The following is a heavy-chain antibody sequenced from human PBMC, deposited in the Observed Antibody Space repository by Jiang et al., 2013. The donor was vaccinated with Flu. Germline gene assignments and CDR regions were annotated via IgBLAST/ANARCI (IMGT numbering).Heavy chain of an antibody. CDR2: TSHDGNSK. J-gene: IGHJ4*02. CDR3: ARDRGDGYNQIGY. D-gene: IGHD5-24*01. CDR1: GFTFSDYS. V-gene: IGHV3-30*09. Sequence: RLSCAASGFTFSDYSMHWVRQAPGKGLESVAVTSHDGNSKYYADSVKGRFAISRDNSKNTLYLQVNSLRADDTALYYCARDRGDGYNQIGYWGQGTLVTVSS.